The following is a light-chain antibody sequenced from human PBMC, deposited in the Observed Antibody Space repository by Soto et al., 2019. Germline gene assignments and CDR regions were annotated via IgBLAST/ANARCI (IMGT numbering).Light chain of an antibody. CDR1: QSVNSNY. Sequence: EIVLTQSPGTLSLSPGERATLYCRASQSVNSNYLAWYQQKRGQAPGLLIYGASSRATGIPDRFSGSGSGTDFTLTISRLEPEDFAVYYCQESPRTFGQGTKVDIK. CDR2: GAS. J-gene: IGKJ1*01. CDR3: QESPRT. V-gene: IGKV3-20*01.